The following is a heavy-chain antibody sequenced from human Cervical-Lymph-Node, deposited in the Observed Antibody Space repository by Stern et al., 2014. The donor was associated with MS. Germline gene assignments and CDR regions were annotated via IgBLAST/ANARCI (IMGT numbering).Heavy chain of an antibody. J-gene: IGHJ4*02. V-gene: IGHV7-4-1*02. CDR3: ARDFVDTAMITRSDYLDS. CDR1: GYTLTNYP. CDR2: INTNCGNS. D-gene: IGHD5-18*01. Sequence: QVQLVQSGSELKVPGASVKVSCKASGYTLTNYPMNWVRQAPGQGLEWMGWINTNCGNSTYAQSFTGRFVFSLDTSVSTAYLHISSLKAEDTAVYYCARDFVDTAMITRSDYLDSWGQGTLVTVSS.